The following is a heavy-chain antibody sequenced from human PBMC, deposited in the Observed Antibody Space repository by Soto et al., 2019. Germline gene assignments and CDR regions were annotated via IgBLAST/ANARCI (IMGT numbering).Heavy chain of an antibody. CDR3: ARGGGSTFNWFDP. Sequence: QLQLQESGPGLVKPSETLSLTCTVSGGSISSFNYFWGWIRQPPGKGLEWIGSLYYSGNTYYNPSPQSRVTISVDASKKHCTLPLRSVTAADTAVYYCARGGGSTFNWFDPWGQGTLVTVSP. CDR2: LYYSGNT. CDR1: GGSISSFNYF. D-gene: IGHD2-15*01. V-gene: IGHV4-39*02. J-gene: IGHJ5*02.